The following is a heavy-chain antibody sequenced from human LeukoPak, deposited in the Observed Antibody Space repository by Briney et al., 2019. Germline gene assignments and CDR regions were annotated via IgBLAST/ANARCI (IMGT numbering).Heavy chain of an antibody. CDR3: ARVRTGYSSGGNWFDP. V-gene: IGHV4-34*01. J-gene: IGHJ5*02. D-gene: IGHD6-19*01. CDR1: GGSFSGYY. Sequence: PSETLSLTCAVYGGSFSGYYWSWIRQPPGKGLEWIGEINHSGSTNYNPSLKSRVTISVDTSKNQFSLELSSVTAADTAVYYCARVRTGYSSGGNWFDPWGQGTLVTVSS. CDR2: INHSGST.